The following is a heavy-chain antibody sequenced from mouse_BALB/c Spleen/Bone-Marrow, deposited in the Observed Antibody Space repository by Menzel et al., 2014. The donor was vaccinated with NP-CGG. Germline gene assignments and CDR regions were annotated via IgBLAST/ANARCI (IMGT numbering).Heavy chain of an antibody. J-gene: IGHJ4*01. CDR1: GYTFTSYW. D-gene: IGHD2-3*01. Sequence: VKLMESGAELVKPGASVKLSCKASGYTFTSYWMHWVKQRPGRGLEWIGEIDPSDSYTNYNQKFKGKATLTVDKSSSTAYMQLSSLTSEDSAVYFCARWLLRYYAMDDWGQGTSVTVSS. CDR2: IDPSDSYT. V-gene: IGHV1-69*02. CDR3: ARWLLRYYAMDD.